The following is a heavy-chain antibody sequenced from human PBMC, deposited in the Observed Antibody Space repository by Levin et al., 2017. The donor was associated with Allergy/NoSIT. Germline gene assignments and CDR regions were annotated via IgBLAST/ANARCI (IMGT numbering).Heavy chain of an antibody. J-gene: IGHJ4*02. D-gene: IGHD2-8*02. V-gene: IGHV4-31*03. CDR3: ARAQTGGVSPFDY. CDR1: GGSTSSGGYY. Sequence: SETLSLTCTVSGGSTSSGGYYWGWIRQHPGKGLEWIGYIYYTGDTFYNPSLKSRVTISLGTSKNQFSLRLTSVTAADAAVYYCARAQTGGVSPFDYWGQGTLVTVSS. CDR2: IYYTGDT.